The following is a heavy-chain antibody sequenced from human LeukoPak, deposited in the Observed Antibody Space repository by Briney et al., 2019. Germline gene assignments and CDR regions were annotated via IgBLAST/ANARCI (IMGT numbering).Heavy chain of an antibody. CDR2: ISYDGRNK. CDR1: GFTFGGYG. Sequence: PGGSLRLSCAASGFTFGGYGMHWVRQAPGKGLEWVAVISYDGRNKYYVDSVKGRFTISRDNSKNTLYLQMNSLRAEDTAVYYCAKDWHTVTSFDYWGQGTLVTVSS. J-gene: IGHJ4*02. V-gene: IGHV3-30*18. D-gene: IGHD4-17*01. CDR3: AKDWHTVTSFDY.